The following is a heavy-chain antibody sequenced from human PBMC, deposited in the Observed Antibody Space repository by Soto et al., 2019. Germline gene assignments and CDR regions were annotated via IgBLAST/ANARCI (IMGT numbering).Heavy chain of an antibody. Sequence: PGGSLRLSCAASGFTFSGSAMHWVRQASGKGLEWVGRIRSKANSYATAYAASVKGRFTISRDDSKNTAYLQMNSLQTEDTAMYYCTRIAAAGSWGQGTLVTVSS. CDR3: TRIAAAGS. D-gene: IGHD6-13*01. V-gene: IGHV3-73*01. CDR1: GFTFSGSA. J-gene: IGHJ4*02. CDR2: IRSKANSYAT.